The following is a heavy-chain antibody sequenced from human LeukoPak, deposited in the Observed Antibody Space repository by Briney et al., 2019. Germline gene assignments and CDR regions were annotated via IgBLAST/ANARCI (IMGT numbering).Heavy chain of an antibody. CDR3: ARNRGYYCDSSGYYYGGY. CDR2: IIPIFGTA. CDR1: GGTFSSYA. J-gene: IGHJ4*02. Sequence: GASVKVSCKASGGTFSSYAISWVRQAPGQGLEWMGGIIPIFGTANYAQKFQGRVTITTDESTSTAYMELSSLRSEDTAVYYCARNRGYYCDSSGYYYGGYWGQGTLVTVSS. D-gene: IGHD3-22*01. V-gene: IGHV1-69*05.